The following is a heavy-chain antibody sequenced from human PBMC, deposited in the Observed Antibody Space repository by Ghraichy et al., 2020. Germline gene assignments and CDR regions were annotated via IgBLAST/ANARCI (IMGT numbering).Heavy chain of an antibody. V-gene: IGHV4-34*01. CDR2: INHSGST. CDR1: GGSFSGYY. CDR3: ARVRPYSSSSTNWFDP. Sequence: SQTLSLTCAVYGGSFSGYYLSWIRQPPGKGLEWIGEINHSGSTNYNPSLKSRVTISVDTSKNQFSLKLSSVTAADTAMYYCARVRPYSSSSTNWFDPWGQGTLVTVSS. D-gene: IGHD6-6*01. J-gene: IGHJ5*02.